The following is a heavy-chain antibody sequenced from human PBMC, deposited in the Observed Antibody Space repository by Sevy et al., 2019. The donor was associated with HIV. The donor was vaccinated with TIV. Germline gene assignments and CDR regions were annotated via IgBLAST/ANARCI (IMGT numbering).Heavy chain of an antibody. CDR1: GYSFTSYW. V-gene: IGHV5-51*01. J-gene: IGHJ6*02. CDR3: ARQSTYYYDSSGYHQPHHYYYYGMDV. CDR2: IYPGDSDT. Sequence: GESLKISCKGSGYSFTSYWIGWVRQMPGKGLEWMGIIYPGDSDTRYSPSFQGQVTISADKSISTAYLQWSSLKASDTAMYYCARQSTYYYDSSGYHQPHHYYYYGMDVWGQGTTVTVSS. D-gene: IGHD3-22*01.